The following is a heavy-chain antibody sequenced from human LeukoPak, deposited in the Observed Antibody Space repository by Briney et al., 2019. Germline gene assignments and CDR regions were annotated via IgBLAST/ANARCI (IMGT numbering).Heavy chain of an antibody. Sequence: SVKVSCKASGGTFSSYAISWVRQAPGQGLEWMGRIIPILGIANYAQKFQGRVTITADKSTSTAYMELSSLRSEDTAVYYCAREFHRTTVVTLASLDPWGQGTLVTVSS. D-gene: IGHD4-23*01. V-gene: IGHV1-69*04. CDR3: AREFHRTTVVTLASLDP. J-gene: IGHJ5*02. CDR2: IIPILGIA. CDR1: GGTFSSYA.